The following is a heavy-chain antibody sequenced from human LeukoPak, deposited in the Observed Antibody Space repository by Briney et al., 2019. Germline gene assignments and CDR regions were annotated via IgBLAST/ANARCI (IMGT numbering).Heavy chain of an antibody. CDR3: ANVVGGY. CDR1: GITFITID. D-gene: IGHD3-10*01. CDR2: ITKSGGST. J-gene: IGHJ4*02. Sequence: GGALRLSCAVSGITFITIDVSWVRLAPGKGLEWVSTITKSGGSTYYEDSVKGRFTISRDNSKDTLYMQMNSLRAEDTAVYYCANVVGGYWGQGALVTVS. V-gene: IGHV3-23*01.